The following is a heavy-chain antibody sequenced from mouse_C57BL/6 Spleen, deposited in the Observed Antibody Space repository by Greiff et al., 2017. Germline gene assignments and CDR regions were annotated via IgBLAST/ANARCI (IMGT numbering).Heavy chain of an antibody. D-gene: IGHD2-1*01. CDR3: ARCQQDERNRGNYVRDYFDY. Sequence: QVQLQQSGAELVMPGASVKLSCKASGYTFTSYWMHWVKQRPGQGLEWIGEIDPSDSYTNYNQQFKGKSTLTVDKSSSTAYMQLSSLTSEDSAVYYCARCQQDERNRGNYVRDYFDYWGQGTTLTVSA. J-gene: IGHJ2*01. CDR2: IDPSDSYT. CDR1: GYTFTSYW. V-gene: IGHV1-69*01.